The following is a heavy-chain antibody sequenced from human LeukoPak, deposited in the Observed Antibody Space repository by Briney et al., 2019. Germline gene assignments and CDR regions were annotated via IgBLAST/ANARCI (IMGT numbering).Heavy chain of an antibody. V-gene: IGHV3-23*01. CDR3: AKDPRRIAAPNWFDP. J-gene: IGHJ5*02. CDR1: GFTFRSYA. D-gene: IGHD6-6*01. Sequence: PGGSLRLSCAASGFTFRSYAMSWVRQAPGKGLEWVSAISGSGGSTYYADSVKGRFTISRDNSKNTLYLQMNSLRAEDTAVYYCAKDPRRIAAPNWFDPWGQGTLVTVSS. CDR2: ISGSGGST.